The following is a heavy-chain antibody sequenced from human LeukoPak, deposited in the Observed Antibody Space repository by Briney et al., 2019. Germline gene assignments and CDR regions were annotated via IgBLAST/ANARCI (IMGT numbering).Heavy chain of an antibody. D-gene: IGHD3-16*02. J-gene: IGHJ3*01. V-gene: IGHV3-23*01. Sequence: GGSLRLSCAASGFTFSGSAMSWVRQAPGEGLEWVSLISYSGANSYYTDSVRGRFTIPRDNSKDTLFLQLNSLRAEDAAIYYCARDMQLSTWGLGTMVTVSS. CDR3: ARDMQLST. CDR1: GFTFSGSA. CDR2: ISYSGANS.